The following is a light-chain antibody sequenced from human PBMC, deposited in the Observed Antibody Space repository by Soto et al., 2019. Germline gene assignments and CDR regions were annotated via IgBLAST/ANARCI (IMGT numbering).Light chain of an antibody. CDR3: QQYGTSPWT. V-gene: IGKV3-20*01. Sequence: IWFTQSPHTLSLAPLDRATLSCRATQSVSSNSLAWHQQQPGQAPRLLIYAAATSPSGIPDRFSGSGSTKDFTPTIRRLEPEDFAVYCCQQYGTSPWTFGQGTKVDIK. J-gene: IGKJ1*01. CDR1: QSVSSNS. CDR2: AAA.